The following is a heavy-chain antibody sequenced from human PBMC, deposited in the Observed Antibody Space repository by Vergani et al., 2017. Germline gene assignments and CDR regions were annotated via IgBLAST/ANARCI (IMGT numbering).Heavy chain of an antibody. Sequence: EVQLVQSGAEVKKPGESLKISCKGSGYSFTSYWIGWVRQMPGKGLEWMGIIYPGDSDTRYSPSFQGQVTISADKSISTAYLQWSSLKASDTAMYYCARDPLPGTTTVYYYYMDVWGKGTTVTVSS. CDR2: IYPGDSDT. V-gene: IGHV5-51*03. CDR1: GYSFTSYW. CDR3: ARDPLPGTTTVYYYYMDV. D-gene: IGHD1-7*01. J-gene: IGHJ6*03.